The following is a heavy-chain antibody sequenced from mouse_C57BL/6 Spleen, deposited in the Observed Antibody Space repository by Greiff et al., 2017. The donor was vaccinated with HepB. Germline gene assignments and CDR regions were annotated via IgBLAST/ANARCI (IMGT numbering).Heavy chain of an antibody. J-gene: IGHJ4*01. V-gene: IGHV1-82*01. CDR3: ARGYYVPYAMDY. D-gene: IGHD1-1*02. CDR2: IYPGDGDT. Sequence: VKLVESGPELVKPGASVKISCKASGYAFSSSWMNWVKQRPGKGLEWIGRIYPGDGDTNYNGKFKGKATLTADKSSSTAYMQLSSLTSEDSAVYFCARGYYVPYAMDYWGQGTSVTVSS. CDR1: GYAFSSSW.